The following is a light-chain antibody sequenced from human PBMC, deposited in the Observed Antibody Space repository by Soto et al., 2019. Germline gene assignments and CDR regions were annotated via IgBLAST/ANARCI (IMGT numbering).Light chain of an antibody. Sequence: QSALTQPASVSGSPGQSITISCTGTSSDVGGYNYVSWYQQHPGKAPKLMIYDVSNRPSGVSNRFSGSKSGKTASLTISGLQAEDEADYYCSSYTSSSTLGVFGGGTKLTVL. CDR1: SSDVGGYNY. CDR3: SSYTSSSTLGV. J-gene: IGLJ2*01. V-gene: IGLV2-14*01. CDR2: DVS.